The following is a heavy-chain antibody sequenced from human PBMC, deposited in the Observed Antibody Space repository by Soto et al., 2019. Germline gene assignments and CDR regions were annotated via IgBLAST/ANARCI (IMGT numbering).Heavy chain of an antibody. J-gene: IGHJ4*02. D-gene: IGHD2-8*01. CDR1: GFTFNNYA. Sequence: GGSLSLSCAASGFTFNNYAMNWFRQSPGKGLEWVSTVSGSASTSYSADSVKGRFTISRDNSKSSLYLQMNSLRAEDTAVYYCAKSNWAVATDYWGQGTLVTVSS. CDR3: AKSNWAVATDY. CDR2: VSGSASTS. V-gene: IGHV3-23*01.